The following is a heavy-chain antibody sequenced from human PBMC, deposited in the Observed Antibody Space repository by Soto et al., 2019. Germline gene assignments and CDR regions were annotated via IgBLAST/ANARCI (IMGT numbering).Heavy chain of an antibody. CDR3: ARDRSPGSIRGIIRHTDFYN. D-gene: IGHD3-10*01. Sequence: GGSLRLSCAASGFTFSRYSMNWVRQAPGKGLEWVSYITSSGSSTFYADSVKGRFSISRDNALDSLFLQMNSLRVGDTAVYYCARDRSPGSIRGIIRHTDFYNWGQETLFTISS. V-gene: IGHV3-48*01. J-gene: IGHJ4*02. CDR1: GFTFSRYS. CDR2: ITSSGSST.